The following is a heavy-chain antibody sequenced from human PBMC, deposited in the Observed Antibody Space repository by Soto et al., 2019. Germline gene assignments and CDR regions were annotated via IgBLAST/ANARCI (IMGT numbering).Heavy chain of an antibody. Sequence: GASVKVSCKASGYTFTSYAMHWVRQAPGQRLEWMGWINAGNGNTKYSQKFQGRVTITRDTSASTAYMELSSLRSEDTAVYYCASFEYRSSIYYYGMDVWGQGTTVTVSS. D-gene: IGHD6-6*01. CDR2: INAGNGNT. CDR3: ASFEYRSSIYYYGMDV. V-gene: IGHV1-3*01. CDR1: GYTFTSYA. J-gene: IGHJ6*02.